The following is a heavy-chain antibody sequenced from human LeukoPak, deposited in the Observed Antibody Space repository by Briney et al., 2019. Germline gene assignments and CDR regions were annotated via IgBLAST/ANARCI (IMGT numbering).Heavy chain of an antibody. V-gene: IGHV3-33*06. D-gene: IGHD5-12*01. J-gene: IGHJ4*02. CDR1: GFTFSSYG. Sequence: GGSLRLSCAASGFTFSSYGMHWVRQAPGKGLEWVAVIWYDGSSKYYADSVKGRFTISRDNSKNTLYLQMNSLRAEDTAVYYCAKLGGSDFDYWGQGTLVTVSS. CDR2: IWYDGSSK. CDR3: AKLGGSDFDY.